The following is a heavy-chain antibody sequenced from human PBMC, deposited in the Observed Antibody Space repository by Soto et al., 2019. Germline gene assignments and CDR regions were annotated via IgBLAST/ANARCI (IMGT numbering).Heavy chain of an antibody. Sequence: GGSLRLSCAASGFTFSSYGMHWVRQAPGKGLEWVAVIWYDGSNKYYADSVKGRFTISRDNSKNTLYLQMNSLRAEDTAVYYCARDPNTDYGDYVGAFDIWGQGTMVTVSS. CDR2: IWYDGSNK. CDR1: GFTFSSYG. V-gene: IGHV3-33*01. D-gene: IGHD4-17*01. J-gene: IGHJ3*02. CDR3: ARDPNTDYGDYVGAFDI.